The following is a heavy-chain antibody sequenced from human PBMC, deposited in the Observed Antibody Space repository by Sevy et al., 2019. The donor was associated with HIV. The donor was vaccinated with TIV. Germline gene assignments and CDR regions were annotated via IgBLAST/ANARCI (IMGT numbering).Heavy chain of an antibody. J-gene: IGHJ4*02. CDR2: IYYSGST. Sequence: PSETLSLTCTVSGGSISSYYWSWIRPPPGQGLEWIGYIYYSGSTNYNPSLKSRVTISVDTSKNQFSLKLSSVTAADTAVYYCARVSSGTIDYWGQGTLVTVSS. D-gene: IGHD6-19*01. CDR1: GGSISSYY. CDR3: ARVSSGTIDY. V-gene: IGHV4-59*13.